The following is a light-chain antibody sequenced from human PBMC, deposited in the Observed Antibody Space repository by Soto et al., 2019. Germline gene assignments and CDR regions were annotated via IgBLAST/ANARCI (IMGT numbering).Light chain of an antibody. J-gene: IGKJ4*01. CDR1: QSXLYTSNSKNY. V-gene: IGKV4-1*01. CDR2: WAS. Sequence: DIVMTQSPDSLAVSLGERATINCKSSQSXLYTSNSKNYIAWYQQKPGQPPKLLIYWASTRESGVPDQFSGSGSGTDFTLTISSLQAEDVAVYYCQQYYSTPPAFGGGTKVDIK. CDR3: QQYYSTPPA.